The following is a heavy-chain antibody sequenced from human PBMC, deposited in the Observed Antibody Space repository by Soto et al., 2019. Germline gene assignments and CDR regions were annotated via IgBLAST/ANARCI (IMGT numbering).Heavy chain of an antibody. CDR1: GYTFASYG. CDR2: IISYTGNT. V-gene: IGHV1-18*01. J-gene: IGHJ4*02. CDR3: ASQYCTNISCYALDY. D-gene: IGHD2-2*01. Sequence: GASVKVSCKASGYTFASYGFSWVRQAPGQGLEWLGWIISYTGNTNYAQKFQDRVTMTIDTSTGTAYMELRSLRSDDTAVYYCASQYCTNISCYALDYWGPGTLVTVSS.